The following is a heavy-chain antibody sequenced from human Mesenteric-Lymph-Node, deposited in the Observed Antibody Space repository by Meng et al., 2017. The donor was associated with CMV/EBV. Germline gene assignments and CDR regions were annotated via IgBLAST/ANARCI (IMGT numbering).Heavy chain of an antibody. J-gene: IGHJ4*02. V-gene: IGHV3-74*01. D-gene: IGHD2-2*02. CDR3: AREDPQYCSSTSCYRGFDY. CDR2: INSDGSST. Sequence: GGSLRLSCAASGFTFSSYWMSWVRQAPGKGLEWVSRINSDGSSTSYADSVEGRFTISRDNAKNTLYLQMNSLRAEDTAVYYCAREDPQYCSSTSCYRGFDYWGQGTLVTVSS. CDR1: GFTFSSYW.